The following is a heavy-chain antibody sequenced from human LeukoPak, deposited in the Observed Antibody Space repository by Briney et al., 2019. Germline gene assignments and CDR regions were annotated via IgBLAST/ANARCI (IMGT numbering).Heavy chain of an antibody. CDR2: ISGSGDRT. V-gene: IGHV3-23*01. J-gene: IGHJ6*02. CDR3: AKDVRNYGVDV. D-gene: IGHD3-10*02. Sequence: GGSLRLSCAASGFTFNHYAIWVRQASGKGLDWVAAISGSGDRTYHADSVQGRFTIYRDNYKNTLYLQMNSLRVEDTAVYFCAKDVRNYGVDVWGRETMVTVSS. CDR1: GFTFNHYA.